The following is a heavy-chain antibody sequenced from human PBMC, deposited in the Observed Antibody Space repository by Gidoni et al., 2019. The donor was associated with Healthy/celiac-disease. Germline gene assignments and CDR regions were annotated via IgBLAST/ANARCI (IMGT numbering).Heavy chain of an antibody. CDR1: AFAFSSYG. J-gene: IGHJ4*02. CDR3: AKEFGYYPDLCYDY. CDR2: ISYDGSKK. V-gene: IGHV3-30*18. D-gene: IGHD3-16*01. Sequence: QVQLVESGRGVVQPGRSLRRSCAASAFAFSSYGMHWVRLAPGNGLEWVAVISYDGSKKYYADSVKGRFTISRDNSKNTLYLQMNSRRAEDTAVYYCAKEFGYYPDLCYDYWGQGTLVTVSS.